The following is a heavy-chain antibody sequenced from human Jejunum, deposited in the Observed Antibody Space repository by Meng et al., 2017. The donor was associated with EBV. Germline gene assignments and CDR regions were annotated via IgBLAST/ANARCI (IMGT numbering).Heavy chain of an antibody. J-gene: IGHJ1*01. CDR1: GFTFSSTS. Sequence: EVQLLESGGGLVQPGGSLRLSCGDSGFTFSSTSMSWVRQAPGKGLEWVSTITGGDGSTYYADSVKGRFTISRDNSKSTLYLQMNSLRAEDTAAYYCANLVRDWGQGTLVTVSS. V-gene: IGHV3-23*01. CDR2: ITGGDGST. CDR3: ANLVRD.